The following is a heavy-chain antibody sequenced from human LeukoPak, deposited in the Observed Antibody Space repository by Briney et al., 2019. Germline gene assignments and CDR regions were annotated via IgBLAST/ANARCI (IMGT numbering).Heavy chain of an antibody. Sequence: SVKVSCKASGCTFSSYAISWVRQAPGQGLEWMGGIIPIFGAANYAQKFQGRVTITADESTSTAYMELSSLRSEDTAVYYCARGGNPPPFDIWGQGTMVTVSS. CDR3: ARGGNPPPFDI. CDR2: IIPIFGAA. CDR1: GCTFSSYA. D-gene: IGHD4-23*01. V-gene: IGHV1-69*13. J-gene: IGHJ3*02.